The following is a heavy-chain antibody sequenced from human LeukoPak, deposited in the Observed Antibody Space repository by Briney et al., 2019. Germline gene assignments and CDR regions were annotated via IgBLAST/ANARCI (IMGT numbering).Heavy chain of an antibody. CDR2: IRHTGTTI. Sequence: PGGSLRLSCAASGFTFSSYVMNWVRRAPGKGLEWVSYIRHTGTTIYYADSVKGRFTISRDSAKNSLFLQMNSLRAEDTAVYYCARDGTSPMSNYYYAMDVWGQGTTVTVSS. J-gene: IGHJ6*02. CDR3: ARDGTSPMSNYYYAMDV. D-gene: IGHD5/OR15-5a*01. CDR1: GFTFSSYV. V-gene: IGHV3-48*03.